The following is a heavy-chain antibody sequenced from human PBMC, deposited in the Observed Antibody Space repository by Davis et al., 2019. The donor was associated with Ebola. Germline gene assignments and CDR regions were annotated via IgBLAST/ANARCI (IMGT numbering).Heavy chain of an antibody. CDR3: ARAGSSSSNYYYGMDV. J-gene: IGHJ6*02. CDR2: IKQDGSEK. D-gene: IGHD6-6*01. Sequence: GESLKISCAASGFTFSSYWMSWVRQAPGKGLEWVANIKQDGSEKYYVDSVKGRFTISRDNAKNSLYLQMNSLRAEDTAVYYCARAGSSSSNYYYGMDVWGQGTTVTVSS. V-gene: IGHV3-7*01. CDR1: GFTFSSYW.